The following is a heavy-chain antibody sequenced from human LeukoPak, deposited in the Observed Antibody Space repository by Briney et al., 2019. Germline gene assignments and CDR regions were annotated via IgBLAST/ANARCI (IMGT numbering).Heavy chain of an antibody. J-gene: IGHJ4*02. CDR1: GFTFSSYA. V-gene: IGHV3-64*01. D-gene: IGHD3-10*01. CDR3: ARAHGAYYGSGSYHRSYFDY. Sequence: PGGSLRLSCAASGFTFSSYAMHWVRQAPGKGLEYVSAISSNGGSTYYANSVKGRFTISRDNSKNTLYLQMGSLRAEDMAVYYCARAHGAYYGSGSYHRSYFDYWGQGTLVTVSS. CDR2: ISSNGGST.